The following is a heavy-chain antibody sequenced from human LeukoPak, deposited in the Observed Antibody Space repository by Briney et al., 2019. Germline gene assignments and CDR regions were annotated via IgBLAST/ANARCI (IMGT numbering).Heavy chain of an antibody. Sequence: ASVKVSSKASEYTYTGYYMHWVRQAPGQGLEGMGWVNPNSGGTNYAQKFQGRVTMTRDTSISTAYMELSSLRSEDTAVYYCARGRAIVVVPAAMSYYYYMDVWGKGTTVTVSS. CDR3: ARGRAIVVVPAAMSYYYYMDV. V-gene: IGHV1-2*02. CDR1: EYTYTGYY. D-gene: IGHD2-2*01. CDR2: VNPNSGGT. J-gene: IGHJ6*03.